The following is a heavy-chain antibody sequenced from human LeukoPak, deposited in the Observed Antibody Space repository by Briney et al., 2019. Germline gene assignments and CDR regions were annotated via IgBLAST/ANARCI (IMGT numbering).Heavy chain of an antibody. D-gene: IGHD3-9*01. CDR3: ARDEYDILTGKELDY. CDR1: GLTFSSYW. J-gene: IGHJ4*02. Sequence: PGGSLRLSCAASGLTFSSYWMSWVRQAPGKGLEWVANIKQDGSEKYYVDSVKGRFTISRDNAKNSLYLQMNSLRAEDTAVYYCARDEYDILTGKELDYWGQGTLVTVSS. V-gene: IGHV3-7*03. CDR2: IKQDGSEK.